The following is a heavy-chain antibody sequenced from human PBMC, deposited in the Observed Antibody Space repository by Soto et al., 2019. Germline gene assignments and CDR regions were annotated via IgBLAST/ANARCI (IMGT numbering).Heavy chain of an antibody. J-gene: IGHJ4*02. Sequence: QVQLEQWGAGLLKPSETLSLTCAVYGGSFSGYYWSWIRQPPGKGLEWIGEISHSGSTNYNPSLRGRXNIXVXTSKNQFSLNLYSVTAADTAVYYCARGRWLRQSFDYWGQGTLVTVSS. V-gene: IGHV4-34*02. CDR2: ISHSGST. CDR3: ARGRWLRQSFDY. CDR1: GGSFSGYY. D-gene: IGHD5-12*01.